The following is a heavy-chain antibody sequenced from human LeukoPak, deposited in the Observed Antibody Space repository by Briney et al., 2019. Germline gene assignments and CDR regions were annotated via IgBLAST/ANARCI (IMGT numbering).Heavy chain of an antibody. V-gene: IGHV4-59*08. CDR3: ARSGRYFDWLLGNWFDP. CDR1: GGSISSYY. D-gene: IGHD3-9*01. CDR2: IYYSAST. J-gene: IGHJ5*02. Sequence: KPSETLSLTCTVSGGSISSYYWSWIRQPPGKGLEWIGYIYYSASTNYNPSLKSRVTISVDTSKNQFSLKLSSVTAADTAVYYCARSGRYFDWLLGNWFDPWGQGTLVTVSS.